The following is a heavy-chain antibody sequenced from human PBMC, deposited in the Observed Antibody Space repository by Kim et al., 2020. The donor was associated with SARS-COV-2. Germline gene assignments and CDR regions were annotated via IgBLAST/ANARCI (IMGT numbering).Heavy chain of an antibody. CDR3: AKVGDYDY. J-gene: IGHJ4*02. Sequence: SGGSTYHADSVKGRFTISRDNSKNTLFLQMNSLRAEDTAVYYWAKVGDYDYWGQGTLVTVSS. V-gene: IGHV3-23*01. CDR2: SGGST. D-gene: IGHD4-17*01.